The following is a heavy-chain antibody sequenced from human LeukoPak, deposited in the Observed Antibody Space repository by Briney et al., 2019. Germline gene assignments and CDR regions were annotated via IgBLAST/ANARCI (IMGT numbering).Heavy chain of an antibody. V-gene: IGHV3-7*01. J-gene: IGHJ4*02. CDR1: GFTFSSYW. CDR3: ARAEGDFWSGYYFFDY. D-gene: IGHD3-3*01. Sequence: PGGSLRLSCAASGFTFSSYWMSWVRQAPGKGLEWVANIKQDGSEKYYVDSVKGRFTISRDNAKNSLYLQMNSLRAEETAVYYCARAEGDFWSGYYFFDYWGQGTLVTVSS. CDR2: IKQDGSEK.